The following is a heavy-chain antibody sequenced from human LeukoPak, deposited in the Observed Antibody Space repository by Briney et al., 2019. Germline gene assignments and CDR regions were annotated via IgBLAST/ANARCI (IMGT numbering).Heavy chain of an antibody. D-gene: IGHD1-14*01. J-gene: IGHJ4*02. CDR2: INTSTGDP. CDR3: ARKKVEPDRYFDY. V-gene: IGHV7-4-1*02. Sequence: ASVKVSCKASGYTFTSNTMAWVRQAPGQGLELMGWINTSTGDPMYAQGFTGRFVFSLDTSVSTAYLQISSLKPEDTAVYYCARKKVEPDRYFDYWGQGTLVTVSS. CDR1: GYTFTSNT.